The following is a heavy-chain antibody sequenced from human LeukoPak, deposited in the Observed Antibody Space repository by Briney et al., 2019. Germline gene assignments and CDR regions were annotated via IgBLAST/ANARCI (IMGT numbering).Heavy chain of an antibody. D-gene: IGHD3-3*01. J-gene: IGHJ4*02. Sequence: SQTLSLTCTVSGGSISSGSYYWSWIRQPAGKGLEWIGRIYTSGSTSYNPSLKSRVTISVDTSKNQFSLKLSSVTAADTAVYYCAREEYDFWSGYQVYWGQGTLVTVSS. CDR3: AREEYDFWSGYQVY. V-gene: IGHV4-61*02. CDR2: IYTSGST. CDR1: GGSISSGSYY.